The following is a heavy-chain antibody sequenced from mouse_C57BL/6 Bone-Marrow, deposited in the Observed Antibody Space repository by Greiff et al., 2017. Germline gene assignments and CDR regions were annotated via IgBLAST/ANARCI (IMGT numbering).Heavy chain of an antibody. V-gene: IGHV14-4*01. J-gene: IGHJ4*01. CDR1: GFNIKDDY. CDR2: IDPENGDT. Sequence: EVKLVESGPELVRPGASVKMSCTASGFNIKDDYMHWVKQRPEQGLEWIGWIDPENGDTEYDSKFQGKATITADTSSNTAYLQLSSLTSEDTAVYYCTTGSLYYYAMDYWGQGTSVTVSS. D-gene: IGHD6-5*01. CDR3: TTGSLYYYAMDY.